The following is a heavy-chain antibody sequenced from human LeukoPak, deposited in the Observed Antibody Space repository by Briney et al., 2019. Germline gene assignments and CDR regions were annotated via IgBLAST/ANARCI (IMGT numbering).Heavy chain of an antibody. Sequence: ESGPTLVKPTQTLTLTCTFSGFSLSSSGVGVGWIRQPPGKALEWLALIYWDDDKRYSPSLKSRLTITKDTSKNQVVLTMTNMDPADTATYYCARRPSASWYFDYWGQGTLVTVSS. J-gene: IGHJ4*02. CDR2: IYWDDDK. V-gene: IGHV2-5*02. CDR1: GFSLSSSGVG. D-gene: IGHD6-6*01. CDR3: ARRPSASWYFDY.